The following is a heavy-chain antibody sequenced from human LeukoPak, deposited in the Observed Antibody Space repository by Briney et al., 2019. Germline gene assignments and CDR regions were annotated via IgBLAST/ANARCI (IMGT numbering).Heavy chain of an antibody. CDR1: GGSISSSSYY. D-gene: IGHD3-10*01. V-gene: IGHV4-39*07. Sequence: SETLSLTRTVSGGSISSSSYYWGWIRQPPGKGLEWIGSIYYSGSTYYNPSLKSRVTISVDTSKNQFSLKLSSVTAADTAVYYCARDLKGSSGYYYYYYMDVWGKGTTVTVSS. CDR3: ARDLKGSSGYYYYYYMDV. J-gene: IGHJ6*03. CDR2: IYYSGST.